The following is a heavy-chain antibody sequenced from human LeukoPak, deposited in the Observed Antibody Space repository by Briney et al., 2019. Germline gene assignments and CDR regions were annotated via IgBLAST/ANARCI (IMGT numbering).Heavy chain of an antibody. Sequence: GGSLRLSCAASGYTFTSYAMNWVRQAPGQGLEWMGWINTNTGNPTYAQGFTGRFVFSLDTSVSTAYLQISSLKAEDTAVYYCAREDSSGWLDYWGQGTLVTVSS. D-gene: IGHD6-19*01. CDR2: INTNTGNP. CDR3: AREDSSGWLDY. CDR1: GYTFTSYA. J-gene: IGHJ4*02. V-gene: IGHV7-4-1*02.